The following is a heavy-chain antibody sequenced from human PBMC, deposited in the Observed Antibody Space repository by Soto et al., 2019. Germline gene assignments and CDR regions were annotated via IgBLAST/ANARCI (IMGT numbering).Heavy chain of an antibody. CDR2: IFHTGAT. D-gene: IGHD2-21*01. J-gene: IGHJ4*02. CDR1: GVSISSSSFY. CDR3: ARRRIVPPTLFSY. V-gene: IGHV4-39*01. Sequence: SETLSLTCNVSGVSISSSSFYWGWIRQPPGKGLEWIGHIFHTGATYQNPTLKSRLRMSVDTSKNQFSLNLSSVTATDTAIYYCARRRIVPPTLFSYWGQGTLDTVSS.